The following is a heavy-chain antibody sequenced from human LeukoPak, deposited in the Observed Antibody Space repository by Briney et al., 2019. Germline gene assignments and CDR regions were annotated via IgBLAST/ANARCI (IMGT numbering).Heavy chain of an antibody. D-gene: IGHD3-10*01. CDR2: IKSKTDGGTT. Sequence: GGSLRLSCAASAFIFNNYYMSWVRQAPGKGLEWVGRIKSKTDGGTTDYAAPVKGRFTISRDDSKNTLYLQMNSLKTEDTAVYYCTTDSIVVRGIDYWGQGTLVTVSS. J-gene: IGHJ4*02. CDR3: TTDSIVVRGIDY. V-gene: IGHV3-15*01. CDR1: AFIFNNYY.